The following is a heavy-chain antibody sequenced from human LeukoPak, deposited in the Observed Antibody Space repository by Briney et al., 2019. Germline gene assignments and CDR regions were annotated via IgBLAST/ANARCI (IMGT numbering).Heavy chain of an antibody. CDR2: ISSSSSYI. CDR3: ARPIAYYDILTGYPINYMDV. D-gene: IGHD3-9*01. J-gene: IGHJ6*03. V-gene: IGHV3-21*01. Sequence: TGGSLRLSCAASGFTLSSYYMNWVRQAPGKGLEWVSSISSSSSYIYYAYSVKGRFTISRDNAKNSLYLQMNSLRAEDTAVYYCARPIAYYDILTGYPINYMDVWGKGNTVTISS. CDR1: GFTLSSYY.